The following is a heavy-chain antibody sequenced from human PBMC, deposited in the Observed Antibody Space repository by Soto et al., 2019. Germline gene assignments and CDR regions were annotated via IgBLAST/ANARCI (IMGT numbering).Heavy chain of an antibody. CDR2: IYYSGST. CDR3: ARDIGGSSGWYVDS. V-gene: IGHV4-59*01. Sequence: QVQLQESGPGLVKPSGTLSLTCTVSGGSISTYYWNWIRQPPGKGLEWIGYIYYSGSTKYNPSLKSRVTISLDTSKKQFSLKLSSVTAADTAVYYCARDIGGSSGWYVDSWGQGTLVTVSS. CDR1: GGSISTYY. J-gene: IGHJ4*02. D-gene: IGHD6-19*01.